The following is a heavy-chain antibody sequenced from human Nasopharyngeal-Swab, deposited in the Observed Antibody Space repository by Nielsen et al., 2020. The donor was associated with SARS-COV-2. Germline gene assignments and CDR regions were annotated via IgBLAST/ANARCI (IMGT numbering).Heavy chain of an antibody. Sequence: SETLSLTCTVSGGSISGYYWSWIRQPPGKGPEWFGNIYYTGSTKYNPSLKSRVTISIDTSKNQFSLKLSSVTAADTAVYYCARDRPNYGMDVWGRGTTVTVSS. J-gene: IGHJ6*02. V-gene: IGHV4-59*01. CDR1: GGSISGYY. CDR3: ARDRPNYGMDV. CDR2: IYYTGST.